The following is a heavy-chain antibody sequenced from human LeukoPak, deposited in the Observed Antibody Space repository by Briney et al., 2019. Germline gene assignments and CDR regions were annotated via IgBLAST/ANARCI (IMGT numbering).Heavy chain of an antibody. CDR3: ARGWKYRFGFYFDY. J-gene: IGHJ4*02. CDR1: GYTFTSYG. V-gene: IGHV1-18*01. CDR2: ISGSKGKT. Sequence: ASVKVSCKASGYTFTSYGISWVRQAPGQGLEWVGWISGSKGKTIYAQKFQGRVTMATDTSTSTVYMEVRSLRSDDTAVYHCARGWKYRFGFYFDYWGQGTLVTVSS. D-gene: IGHD5-18*01.